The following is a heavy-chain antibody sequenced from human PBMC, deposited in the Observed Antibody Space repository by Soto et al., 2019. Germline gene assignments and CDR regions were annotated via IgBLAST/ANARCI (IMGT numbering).Heavy chain of an antibody. J-gene: IGHJ4*02. CDR2: INPNSGGT. CDR1: GYTFTDYY. CDR3: ARDYAPSDGYNLFHY. Sequence: QVQLVQSGAEVKKPGASVKVSCTTSGYTFTDYYLHWVRQAPGQGLEWMGWINPNSGGTKYAEKFQGWVTMTRDTSTSTAYMELSKLRSDDTAVYYCARDYAPSDGYNLFHYWGQGTLVTVSS. D-gene: IGHD5-12*01. V-gene: IGHV1-2*04.